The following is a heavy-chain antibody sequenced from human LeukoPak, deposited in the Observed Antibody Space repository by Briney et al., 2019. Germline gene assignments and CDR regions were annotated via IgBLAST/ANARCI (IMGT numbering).Heavy chain of an antibody. Sequence: GGSLRLSCAASGFTFDDYSMHWVRQVPGKGLEWVSIISWDDNTEYYADSVKGRSTISRDNSKTSLYLQMNSLRTEDTALYYCGKGPRRCTGCDGFDILGQGTMVTVSS. CDR2: ISWDDNTE. D-gene: IGHD1-14*01. CDR1: GFTFDDYS. J-gene: IGHJ3*02. CDR3: GKGPRRCTGCDGFDI. V-gene: IGHV3-43*01.